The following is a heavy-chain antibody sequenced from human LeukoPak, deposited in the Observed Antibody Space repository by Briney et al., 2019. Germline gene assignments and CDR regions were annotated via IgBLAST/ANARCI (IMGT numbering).Heavy chain of an antibody. J-gene: IGHJ4*02. D-gene: IGHD1-1*01. Sequence: GGSLRLSCAASGFTFDDYAMHWVRQAPGKGLEWVSGISWNSGSIGYADSVKGRFTISRDNAKNSLYLQMNSLRAEDTALYYCARENGLTGLDYWGQGTLVTVSS. CDR1: GFTFDDYA. CDR3: ARENGLTGLDY. V-gene: IGHV3-9*01. CDR2: ISWNSGSI.